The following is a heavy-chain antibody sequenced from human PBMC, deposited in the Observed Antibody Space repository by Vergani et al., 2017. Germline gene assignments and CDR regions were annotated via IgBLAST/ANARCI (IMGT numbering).Heavy chain of an antibody. V-gene: IGHV4-4*07. D-gene: IGHD2-2*01. CDR2: IYMNGNT. Sequence: QVQLQESGPGLVKPSETLSVTCTVSGGSISSYYWSWIRQPAGKGLEWIGRIYMNGNTNYNPSLKSRVAVSVDTSKNQFSLKLTSVTAADTAIYYCARMTHCSGTTCPGAFDLWGQGTMVTVSA. CDR1: GGSISSYY. J-gene: IGHJ3*01. CDR3: ARMTHCSGTTCPGAFDL.